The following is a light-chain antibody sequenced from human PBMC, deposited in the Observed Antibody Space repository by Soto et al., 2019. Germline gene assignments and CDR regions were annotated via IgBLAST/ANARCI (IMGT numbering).Light chain of an antibody. CDR3: LKHNSNPYT. CDR2: DTS. J-gene: IGKJ2*01. Sequence: DVQMTQSPSAMSASVGDRVTITCRASQDISRFVAWFQQKPGKAPERLIYDTSSLQPGVPSRFSGSGSGTESTPAISALHPEDFATYYCLKHNSNPYTFAQGTKLEI. V-gene: IGKV1-17*03. CDR1: QDISRF.